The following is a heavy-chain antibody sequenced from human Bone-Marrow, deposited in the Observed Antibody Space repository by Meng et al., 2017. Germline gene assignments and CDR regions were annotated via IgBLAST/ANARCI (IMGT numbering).Heavy chain of an antibody. CDR2: ISSSSSYI. CDR1: GFTFSSYS. CDR3: ARGFGELFYYYYGMDV. D-gene: IGHD3-10*01. Sequence: GGSLRLSCAASGFTFSSYSMNWVRQAPGKGLEWVSSISSSSSYIYYADSVKGRFTISRDNAKNSLYLQMNSLRAEDTAVYYCARGFGELFYYYYGMDVWGQGTMVTVSS. J-gene: IGHJ6*02. V-gene: IGHV3-21*01.